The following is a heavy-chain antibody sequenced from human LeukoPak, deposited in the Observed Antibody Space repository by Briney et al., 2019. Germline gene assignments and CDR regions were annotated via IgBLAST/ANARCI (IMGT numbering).Heavy chain of an antibody. CDR3: ARGGYDRSGRISIFDY. CDR2: IYTGGST. D-gene: IGHD3-22*01. J-gene: IGHJ4*02. V-gene: IGHV4-4*07. Sequence: SETLSFTGTVSGGSISSYYWSWLRQPAGKGLEGVVRIYTGGSTNYNHSLKSRVTMSVDTSKNQFSLKMSSVTAADTAVYYCARGGYDRSGRISIFDYWGQETLVTVSS. CDR1: GGSISSYY.